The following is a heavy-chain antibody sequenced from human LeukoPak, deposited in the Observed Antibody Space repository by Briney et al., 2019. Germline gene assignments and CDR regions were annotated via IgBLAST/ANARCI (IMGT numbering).Heavy chain of an antibody. V-gene: IGHV4-61*01. J-gene: IGHJ6*04. CDR3: ARNRRGDYYYGMDV. Sequence: SETLSLTCTVSGGSVSSGTYYWSWIRQPPGKGLEWIGYIYYSGSTNYNPSLKSRVTISVDTSKNQFSLKLSSVTAADTAVYYCARNRRGDYYYGMDVWGKGTTVTVSS. CDR2: IYYSGST. D-gene: IGHD1-14*01. CDR1: GGSVSSGTYY.